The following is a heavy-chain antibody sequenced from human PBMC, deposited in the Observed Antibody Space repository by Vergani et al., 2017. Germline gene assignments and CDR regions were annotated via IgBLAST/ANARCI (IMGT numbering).Heavy chain of an antibody. J-gene: IGHJ6*02. CDR1: GFSFRNAW. V-gene: IGHV3-15*07. D-gene: IGHD2-21*01. CDR3: TTYPRCGGDGSCYWLRDHHYYGMDV. CDR2: IKSTFDRGTT. Sequence: EVQLVESGGGIVKPGGSLRLSCVASGFSFRNAWMNWVRRTPGKGLEWVGRIKSTFDRGTTDYAAAVKGRFTISRDDSKNTLFLQMNGLKTEDIGVYYCTTYPRCGGDGSCYWLRDHHYYGMDVWGQGTTVTVSS.